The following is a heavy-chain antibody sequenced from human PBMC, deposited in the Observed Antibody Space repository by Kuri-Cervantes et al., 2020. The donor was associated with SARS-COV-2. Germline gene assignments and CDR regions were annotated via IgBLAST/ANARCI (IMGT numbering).Heavy chain of an antibody. D-gene: IGHD4-23*01. CDR3: ASFYGGNSGDAFDI. V-gene: IGHV3-30*02. CDR2: IRYDGSNK. J-gene: IGHJ3*02. CDR1: GFTFSSYG. Sequence: GESLKISCAASGFTFSSYGMHWVRQAPGKGLEWVAFIRYDGSNKYYADSVEGRFTISRDNSKNTLYLQMNGLRAEDTAVYYCASFYGGNSGDAFDIWGQGTMVTVSS.